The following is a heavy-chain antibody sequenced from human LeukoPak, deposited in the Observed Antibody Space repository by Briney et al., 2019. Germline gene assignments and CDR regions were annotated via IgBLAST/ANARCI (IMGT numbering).Heavy chain of an antibody. J-gene: IGHJ6*03. Sequence: GGSLRLSCAASGFTFSDYYMSWIRQAPGKGLEWVSYISSSGSTIYYADSVKGRFTISRDNAKNSLYLQMNSLRAEDAAVYYCARLSYAPRKYYYYYYYMDVWGKGTTVTVSS. CDR2: ISSSGSTI. CDR1: GFTFSDYY. D-gene: IGHD2-2*01. CDR3: ARLSYAPRKYYYYYYYMDV. V-gene: IGHV3-11*04.